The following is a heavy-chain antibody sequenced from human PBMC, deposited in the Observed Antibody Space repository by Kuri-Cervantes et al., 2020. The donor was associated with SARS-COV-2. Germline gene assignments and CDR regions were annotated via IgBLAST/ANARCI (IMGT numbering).Heavy chain of an antibody. J-gene: IGHJ5*02. Sequence: ASVKVSCKASGYTFTSYDINWVRQATGQGLEWMGWMNPNSGNTGYAQKFQGRVTMTRNTSISTAYMELSSLRSEDTAVYYCVRDGGTSNWFDPWGQGTLVTVSS. V-gene: IGHV1-8*01. CDR3: VRDGGTSNWFDP. CDR2: MNPNSGNT. D-gene: IGHD3-16*01. CDR1: GYTFTSYD.